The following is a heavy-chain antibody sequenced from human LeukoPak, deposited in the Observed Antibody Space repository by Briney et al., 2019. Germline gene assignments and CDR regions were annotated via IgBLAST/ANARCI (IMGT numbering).Heavy chain of an antibody. J-gene: IGHJ4*02. V-gene: IGHV3-30*02. Sequence: GGSLRLSCAVSGFIFSNYGMHWVRQAPGKGLEWVAFIRYDGSIEYYADSVKGRFTISRDKPKNTLYLQMNSLRAEDTAVYYCAKDANSGWSYFDYWGQGTLVIVSS. CDR1: GFIFSNYG. CDR2: IRYDGSIE. D-gene: IGHD6-19*01. CDR3: AKDANSGWSYFDY.